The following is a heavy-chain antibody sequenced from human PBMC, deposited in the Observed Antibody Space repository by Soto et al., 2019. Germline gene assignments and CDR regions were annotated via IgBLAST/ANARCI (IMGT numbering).Heavy chain of an antibody. CDR3: ARGHQQLD. CDR1: GFTVSSNY. V-gene: IGHV3-66*01. Sequence: GGSLRLSCAASGFTVSSNYMTWVRQAPGKGLEWVSVISGGGGTDYTDSVKGRFIISRDNSKNTLYLQMNSLRAEDTAVYYCARGHQQLDWGQGTLVTVSS. D-gene: IGHD6-13*01. CDR2: ISGGGGT. J-gene: IGHJ4*02.